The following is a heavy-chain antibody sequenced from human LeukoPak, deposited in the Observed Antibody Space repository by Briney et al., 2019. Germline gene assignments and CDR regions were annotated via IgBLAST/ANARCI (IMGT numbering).Heavy chain of an antibody. CDR2: INPDGSST. D-gene: IGHD3-16*01. CDR1: GFTFGSYW. J-gene: IGHJ5*02. CDR3: ARNLGGGRSS. V-gene: IGHV3-74*01. Sequence: GGSLRLSCAASGFTFGSYWMHWVRLAPGKGLVWVSRINPDGSSTTYTDSVKGRFTVSRDNAKSTLWLQMNSLRAEDTAVYYCARNLGGGRSSWGQGTLVTVSS.